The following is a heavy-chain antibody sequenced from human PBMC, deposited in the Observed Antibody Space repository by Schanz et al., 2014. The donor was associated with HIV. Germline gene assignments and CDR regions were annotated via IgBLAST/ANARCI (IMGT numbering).Heavy chain of an antibody. J-gene: IGHJ4*02. Sequence: VRLVESGGGVVRPGRSLRLSCAASGFTFSSYAMSWVRQAPGKGLEWVSSITESGGRTYYADSVNGRFTISRDNSKNTLYLQMNSLRVEDTAVYYCARAPYRSGWYGVDYWGQGTLVTVSS. CDR3: ARAPYRSGWYGVDY. CDR2: ITESGGRT. CDR1: GFTFSSYA. V-gene: IGHV3-23*04. D-gene: IGHD6-19*01.